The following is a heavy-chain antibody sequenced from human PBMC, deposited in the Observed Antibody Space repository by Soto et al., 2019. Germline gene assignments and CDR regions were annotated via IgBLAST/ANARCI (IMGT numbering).Heavy chain of an antibody. CDR2: IYPGDSDA. CDR1: GYNFINHW. CDR3: ARQGDMAATPADAFDI. Sequence: GESLKISCKGSGYNFINHWIAWVRQMPGKGLEWMGIIYPGDSDARYSPSFAGQVTISVDKSITTAYLHWSSLEASDSAVYYCARQGDMAATPADAFDIWGQGTLVTVSS. J-gene: IGHJ3*02. D-gene: IGHD6-19*01. V-gene: IGHV5-51*01.